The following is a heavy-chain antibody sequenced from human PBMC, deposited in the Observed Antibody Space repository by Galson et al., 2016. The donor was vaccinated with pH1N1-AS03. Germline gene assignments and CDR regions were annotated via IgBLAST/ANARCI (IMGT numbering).Heavy chain of an antibody. Sequence: SVKVSCKASGYIFTGYYMHWVRQAPGQGLEWMGWINPTSGDTNYAQKFQGRVTMTRDSAISTDYMELRRLRAEDKAVYYCVRGDPVTAGGTGCDYWGQGTLVTVSS. J-gene: IGHJ4*02. CDR3: VRGDPVTAGGTGCDY. V-gene: IGHV1-2*02. D-gene: IGHD6-13*01. CDR1: GYIFTGYY. CDR2: INPTSGDT.